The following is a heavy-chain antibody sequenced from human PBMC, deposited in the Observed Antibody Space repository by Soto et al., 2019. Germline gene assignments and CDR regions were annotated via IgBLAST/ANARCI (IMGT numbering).Heavy chain of an antibody. CDR2: IDPRSGNT. V-gene: IGHV1-46*01. J-gene: IGHJ4*02. CDR3: ARELPQTSYFDY. Sequence: VQLVQSGAEVQKPGASVTVSCTASGYTVTTYYMQWMRQAPGQGPEWLAMIDPRSGNTNYAQSIQGRVAVTRDTTTNTVYLELSSLISEDTALYYCARELPQTSYFDYWGQGTPVTVSS. CDR1: GYTVTTYY. D-gene: IGHD2-15*01.